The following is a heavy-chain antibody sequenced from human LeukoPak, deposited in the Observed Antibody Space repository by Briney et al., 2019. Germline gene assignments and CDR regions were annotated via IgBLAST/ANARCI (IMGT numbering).Heavy chain of an antibody. V-gene: IGHV1-46*01. J-gene: IGHJ5*02. CDR1: GYAFAASY. CDR3: ATDRPHNCFDP. Sequence: ASVKVSCKASGYAFAASYIHWVRQAPGRGLEWVGLINPSDGSTRYAQKFQGRVTMTRDASTSTIYIDLNNLGSDDTAIYYCATDRPHNCFDPWGQGSLVTVSS. CDR2: INPSDGST.